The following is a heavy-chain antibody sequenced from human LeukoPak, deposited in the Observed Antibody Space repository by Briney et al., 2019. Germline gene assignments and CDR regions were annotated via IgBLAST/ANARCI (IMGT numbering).Heavy chain of an antibody. CDR2: VQPNSGGT. CDR1: GYTFIGYY. CDR3: ARAIPSQVLFSIHGLDV. J-gene: IGHJ6*02. Sequence: ASVKVSCKASGYTFIGYYMHWVRHAPGQGLEWMGWVQPNSGGTKYAQKFQDRVTMTRDTSNTTAYMQLNRLRSDDTAVYYCARAIPSQVLFSIHGLDVWGPGTTVIVSS. V-gene: IGHV1-2*02. D-gene: IGHD3-16*01.